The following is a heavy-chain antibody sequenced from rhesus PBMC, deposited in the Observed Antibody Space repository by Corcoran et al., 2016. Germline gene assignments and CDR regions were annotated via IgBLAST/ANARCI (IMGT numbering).Heavy chain of an antibody. CDR3: ARSYNDSGYYILFDY. CDR2: ISGSVSST. J-gene: IGHJ4*01. V-gene: IGHV4-169*01. Sequence: QLQLQESGPGLVKPSETLSVTCAVSGGSISTSYWSWIRQGPGKGRGWIGDISGSVSSTNYNPSLKSRVTLSVDTSKNQLSLKLSSVTAADTAVYYCARSYNDSGYYILFDYWGQGVLVTVSS. CDR1: GGSISTSY. D-gene: IGHD3-28*01.